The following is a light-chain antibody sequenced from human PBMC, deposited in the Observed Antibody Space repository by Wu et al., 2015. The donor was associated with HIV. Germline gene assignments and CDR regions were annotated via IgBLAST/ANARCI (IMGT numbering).Light chain of an antibody. J-gene: IGKJ1*01. V-gene: IGKV1-5*03. CDR1: ESLSSR. Sequence: DIQMTQSPSTLSASVGERVTITCRASESLSSRLAWYQQKPGKAPQLLIYWASTLESGAPSRFSGSGSGTELTLTITSLQPDDFATYYCQQYVSYSAWTFGLGTKVEIK. CDR2: WAS. CDR3: QQYVSYSAWT.